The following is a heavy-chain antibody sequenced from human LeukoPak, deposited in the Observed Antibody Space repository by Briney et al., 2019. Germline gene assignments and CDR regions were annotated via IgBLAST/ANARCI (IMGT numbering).Heavy chain of an antibody. CDR1: GDSISSGDYY. CDR3: ARDIYFNWFDP. J-gene: IGHJ5*02. Sequence: SQTLSLTCTVSGDSISSGDYYWSWIRQPPGKGLEWIGRISSSGSTNYNPSLKSRVTISVDTSKNQFSLKLSSVTAADTAVYYCARDIYFNWFDPWGQGTLVTVSS. V-gene: IGHV4-61*02. CDR2: ISSSGST. D-gene: IGHD2-21*01.